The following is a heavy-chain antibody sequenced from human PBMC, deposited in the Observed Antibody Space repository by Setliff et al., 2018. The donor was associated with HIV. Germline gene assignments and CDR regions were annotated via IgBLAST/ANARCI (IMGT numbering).Heavy chain of an antibody. CDR3: AGNQNWNGYAFPYIDV. V-gene: IGHV4-34*01. D-gene: IGHD3-3*01. CDR1: GGSFSGYY. CDR2: INHSGST. Sequence: LSLTCAVYGGSFSGYYWSWIRQPPGKGLEWIGEINHSGSTNYNPSLKSRVTISVDTSKNQFSLKMTSVTAADTAVYYCAGNQNWNGYAFPYIDVWGKGTTVTVSS. J-gene: IGHJ6*03.